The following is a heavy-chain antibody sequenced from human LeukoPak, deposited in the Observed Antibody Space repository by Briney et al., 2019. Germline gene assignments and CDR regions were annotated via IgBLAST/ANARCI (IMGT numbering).Heavy chain of an antibody. CDR1: GFIFSSFG. J-gene: IGHJ6*03. D-gene: IGHD2-15*01. V-gene: IGHV3-30*02. Sequence: GWSLRLSCAASGFIFSSFGMHWVRQAPGKGLEWVAFIQDDESNKFYADSVKGRFTISRGNSKNTLFLQMNSLRPEDTALYYCAKQMVERPHYYYMDVWAKGTTVTVS. CDR2: IQDDESNK. CDR3: AKQMVERPHYYYMDV.